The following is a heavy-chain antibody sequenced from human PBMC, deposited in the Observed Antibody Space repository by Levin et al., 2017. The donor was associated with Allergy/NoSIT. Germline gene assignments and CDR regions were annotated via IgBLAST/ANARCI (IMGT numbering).Heavy chain of an antibody. D-gene: IGHD5-18*01. CDR3: AKRDSGYSYGYVDDS. J-gene: IGHJ4*02. CDR2: ISGSGDST. V-gene: IGHV3-23*01. Sequence: GGSLRLSCAASGFTFNNYAMSWVRQAPGRGLEWVSAISGSGDSTYYAGSVKGRFTISRDNSKNTLYLQMSSLRAEDTAVCYCAKRDSGYSYGYVDDSWGKGTLVTVSS. CDR1: GFTFNNYA.